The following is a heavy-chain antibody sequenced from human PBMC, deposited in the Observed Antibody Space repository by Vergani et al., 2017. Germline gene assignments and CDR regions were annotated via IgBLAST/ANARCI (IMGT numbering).Heavy chain of an antibody. V-gene: IGHV3-23*01. CDR2: ICGNGGST. J-gene: IGHJ4*02. Sequence: QLLESGGGLVQPGGSLRLSCAASGFTFSSYAMSWVRQAPGKGLEWVSAICGNGGSTYYADSVKGRFTISRDNSKNTLYLQMNSLRAEDTAVYYCAKLPSYNSGWGYWGQGTLVTVSS. D-gene: IGHD3-22*01. CDR3: AKLPSYNSGWGY. CDR1: GFTFSSYA.